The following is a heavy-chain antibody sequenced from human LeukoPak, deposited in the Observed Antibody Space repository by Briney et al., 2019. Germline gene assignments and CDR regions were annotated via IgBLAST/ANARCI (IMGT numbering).Heavy chain of an antibody. D-gene: IGHD6-13*01. V-gene: IGHV6-1*01. J-gene: IGHJ1*01. Sequence: SQTLSLTCAITGDSVSSDCTAWNWIRLSPSRGLEWLGRTYYGSRWYNDYAASVKSRISINPDTSKNHFSLQLHSVTPEDTAVYYCARGKAAAGLQHWGQGSLVTVSS. CDR1: GDSVSSDCTA. CDR2: TYYGSRWYN. CDR3: ARGKAAAGLQH.